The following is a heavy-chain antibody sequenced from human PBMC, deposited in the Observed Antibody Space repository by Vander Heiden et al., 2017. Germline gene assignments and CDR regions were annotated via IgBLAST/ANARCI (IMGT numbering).Heavy chain of an antibody. Sequence: QVQLVVSGGGVVQPWRSLRLSCAATAFTFCSYAMHWVRQAPGKGLGWVAVKSDEGSNKYYADSVKGRFTISRDNSKNTLYLQMNSLRAEDTAVYYCAAWSRSPYYYYGMDVWGQGTTVTVSS. CDR3: AAWSRSPYYYYGMDV. CDR2: KSDEGSNK. D-gene: IGHD3-3*01. V-gene: IGHV3-30-3*01. J-gene: IGHJ6*02. CDR1: AFTFCSYA.